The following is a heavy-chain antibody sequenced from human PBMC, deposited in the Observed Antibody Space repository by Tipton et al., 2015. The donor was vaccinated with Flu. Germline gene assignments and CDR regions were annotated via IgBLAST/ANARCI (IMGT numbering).Heavy chain of an antibody. V-gene: IGHV3-33*01. CDR2: IGYNGNKK. CDR3: ARERLADYYESVRDASDF. CDR1: GFTFDAYG. Sequence: RSLRLSCAASGFTFDAYGMHWVRQAPGKGLEWVAFIGYNGNKKDYAGSVRGRFTISRDQSKSTVSLQMHSLRDEDTAVYYCARERLADYYESVRDASDFWGQGTLVTVSS. D-gene: IGHD3-22*01. J-gene: IGHJ3*01.